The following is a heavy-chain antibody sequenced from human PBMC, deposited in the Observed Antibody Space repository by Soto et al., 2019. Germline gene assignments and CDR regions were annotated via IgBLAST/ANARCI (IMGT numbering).Heavy chain of an antibody. Sequence: GGSLRLSCAASGFTFSSYAMSWVRQAPGKGLEWVSAISGSGGSTYYADSVKGRFTISRDNSKNTLYLQMNSLRAEDMAVYYCAKYCSGGSCYSAFDIWGQGTMVTVSS. CDR3: AKYCSGGSCYSAFDI. CDR1: GFTFSSYA. V-gene: IGHV3-23*01. CDR2: ISGSGGST. J-gene: IGHJ3*02. D-gene: IGHD2-15*01.